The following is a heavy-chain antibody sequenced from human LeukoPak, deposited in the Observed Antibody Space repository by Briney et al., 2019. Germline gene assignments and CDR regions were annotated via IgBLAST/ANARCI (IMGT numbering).Heavy chain of an antibody. CDR2: MNPNSGNT. V-gene: IGHV1-8*01. D-gene: IGHD5-12*01. CDR3: ARRRGYSGYDYSWFDP. CDR1: GYTFTSYG. J-gene: IGHJ5*02. Sequence: ASVKVSCKASGYTFTSYGISWVRQAPGQGLESMGWMNPNSGNTGYAQKFQGRVTMTRNTSISTAYMELSSLRSEDTAVYYCARRRGYSGYDYSWFDPWGQGTLVTVSS.